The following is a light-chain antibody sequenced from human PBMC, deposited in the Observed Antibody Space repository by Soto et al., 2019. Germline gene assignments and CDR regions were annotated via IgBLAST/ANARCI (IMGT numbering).Light chain of an antibody. Sequence: SVQRPPASACGSPGQSVNISCTGATRDVGFYNYVSWYQQYPGKPPNLMIFEVNKRPSGVPDRFSGSKSGNTASLTISGLHADDEADYYCCSYAEDNILVSGPGTKVTVL. V-gene: IGLV2-8*01. CDR3: CSYAEDNILV. CDR1: TRDVGFYNY. CDR2: EVN. J-gene: IGLJ1*01.